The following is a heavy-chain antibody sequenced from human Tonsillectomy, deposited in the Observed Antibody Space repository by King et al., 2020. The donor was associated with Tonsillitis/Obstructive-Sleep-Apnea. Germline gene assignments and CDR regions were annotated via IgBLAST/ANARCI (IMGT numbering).Heavy chain of an antibody. J-gene: IGHJ4*02. D-gene: IGHD2-21*02. CDR2: IRSKAYGGTI. CDR3: SRDVCGGDCYSDY. CDR1: GFTFGDYA. V-gene: IGHV3-49*04. Sequence: VQLVESGGGLVHPGRSLRLSCTTSGFTFGDYAMSWVRQAPGKGLEWVGFIRSKAYGGTIEYAASVKGRFTISRDDSKSIAYLQVNSLKTEDTAMYYCSRDVCGGDCYSDYWGQGTLVTVSS.